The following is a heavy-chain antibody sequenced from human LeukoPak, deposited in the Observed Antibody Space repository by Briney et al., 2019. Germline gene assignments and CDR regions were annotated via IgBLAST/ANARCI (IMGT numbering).Heavy chain of an antibody. V-gene: IGHV3-21*01. D-gene: IGHD3-16*01. CDR2: ISSSSSYI. CDR3: ARDSVGVSGSFASFDI. CDR1: GFTFSSYS. J-gene: IGHJ3*02. Sequence: GGSLRLSCAASGFTFSSYSMNWVRQAPGKGLEWVSSISSSSSYIYYADSVKGRFTISRDNAKNSLYLQMNSLRAEDTAVYYCARDSVGVSGSFASFDIWGQGTMVTVSS.